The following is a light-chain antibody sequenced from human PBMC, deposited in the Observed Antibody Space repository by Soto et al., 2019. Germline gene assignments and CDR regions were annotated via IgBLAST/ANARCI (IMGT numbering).Light chain of an antibody. CDR3: QHYDNLPLT. CDR1: QGISSY. Sequence: IRMTQSPSSLSASTGDRVTITCRASQGISSYLAWYQQKPGKAPKLLIYDASNLETGVPSRFSGSGSGTDFTFTISSLQPEDIATYYCQHYDNLPLTFGGGTKVDIK. J-gene: IGKJ4*01. V-gene: IGKV1-33*01. CDR2: DAS.